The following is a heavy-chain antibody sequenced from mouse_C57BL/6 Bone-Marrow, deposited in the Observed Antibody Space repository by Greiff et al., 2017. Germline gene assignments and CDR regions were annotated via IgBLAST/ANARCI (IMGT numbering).Heavy chain of an antibody. CDR2: IYPRSGNT. Sequence: VQLQQSGAELARPGASVKLSCKASGYTFTSYGISWVKQRTGQGLEWIGEIYPRSGNTYYNEKFKGKATLTADISSSTAYMELRSLTSEDSAVYFCARWDYGSSPAWFAYWGQGTLVTVSA. D-gene: IGHD1-1*01. CDR1: GYTFTSYG. CDR3: ARWDYGSSPAWFAY. J-gene: IGHJ3*01. V-gene: IGHV1-81*01.